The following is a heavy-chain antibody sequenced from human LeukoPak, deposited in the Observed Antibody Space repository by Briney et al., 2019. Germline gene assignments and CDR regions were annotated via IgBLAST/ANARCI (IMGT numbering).Heavy chain of an antibody. Sequence: PGGSLRLSCSASGFTFSSYAMHWVRQAPGKGLEYVSAISSNGGSTYYADSVKGRFTISRDNSKNTLYLQMSSLRAEDTAVYFCARGMDVWYASDNWGQGTLVTVSS. V-gene: IGHV3-64D*06. CDR2: ISSNGGST. CDR1: GFTFSSYA. CDR3: ARGMDVWYASDN. J-gene: IGHJ4*02. D-gene: IGHD6-13*01.